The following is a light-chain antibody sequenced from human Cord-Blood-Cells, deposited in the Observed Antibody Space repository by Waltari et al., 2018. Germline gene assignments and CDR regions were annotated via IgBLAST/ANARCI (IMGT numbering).Light chain of an antibody. V-gene: IGKV2-28*01. CDR3: MQALQTPPFT. J-gene: IGKJ3*01. Sequence: DMVMTQSPLSLPVTPGEPASISCRSSQSLLHSNGYNYLDWYLQKPGQSPHVLIYLGSNRASEVTDRFSGSGSGTDFTLKISRVEAEDVGGYYCMQALQTPPFTFGPGTKVDI. CDR2: LGS. CDR1: QSLLHSNGYNY.